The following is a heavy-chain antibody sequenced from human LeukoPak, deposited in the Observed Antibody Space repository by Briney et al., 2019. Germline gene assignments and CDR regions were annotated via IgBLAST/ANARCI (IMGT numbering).Heavy chain of an antibody. J-gene: IGHJ4*02. CDR1: GYTFTGKF. CDR2: IDPNSGGT. D-gene: IGHD3/OR15-3a*01. Sequence: GASVKVSCKASGYTFTGKFMHWVRQAPGQGLEWMGWIDPNSGGTDYAQKFRGRVTMIRDTSTSTAYMDLSRLISDDTAVYYCARDREGLAYFDYWGQGTLVTVSS. V-gene: IGHV1-2*02. CDR3: ARDREGLAYFDY.